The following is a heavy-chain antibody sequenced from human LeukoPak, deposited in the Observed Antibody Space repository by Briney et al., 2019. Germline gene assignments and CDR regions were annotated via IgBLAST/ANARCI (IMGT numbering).Heavy chain of an antibody. D-gene: IGHD3-3*01. CDR1: GGTFISYA. CDR2: IIPIFGTA. CDR3: ASDVTIFGVRDYYFDY. V-gene: IGHV1-69*05. Sequence: ASVKVSCXASGGTFISYAISWVRQAPGQGLEWMGRIIPIFGTANYAQKFQGRVTITTDESTSTAYMELSSLRSEDTAVYYCASDVTIFGVRDYYFDYWGQGTLVTVSS. J-gene: IGHJ4*02.